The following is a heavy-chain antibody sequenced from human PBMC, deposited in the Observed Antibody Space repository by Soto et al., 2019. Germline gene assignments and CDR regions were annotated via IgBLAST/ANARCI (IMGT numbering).Heavy chain of an antibody. J-gene: IGHJ4*02. CDR2: ISYDGTNK. CDR1: GFTFRSYA. Sequence: GGSLRLSRAASGFTFRSYAMDWVRQAPGKGLEWVAVISYDGTNKYYADSVKGRFTISRDNSKNTLSLQMNSLRPDDTAVYYCARGDSNSWSDFWGQGT. D-gene: IGHD6-13*01. V-gene: IGHV3-30*01. CDR3: ARGDSNSWSDF.